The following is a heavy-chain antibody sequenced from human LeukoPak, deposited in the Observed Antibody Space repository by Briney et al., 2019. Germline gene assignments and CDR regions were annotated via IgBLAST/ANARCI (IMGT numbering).Heavy chain of an antibody. CDR3: ARSFAYCSSTSCPIKGDYYYGMDV. J-gene: IGHJ6*02. CDR2: MNPNSGNT. V-gene: IGHV1-8*01. D-gene: IGHD2-2*01. Sequence: GSSVKVSCKASGYTFTSYDINWVRQATGQGLEWMGWMNPNSGNTGYAQKFQGRVTMTRNTSISTAYMELSSLRSEDTAVYYCARSFAYCSSTSCPIKGDYYYGMDVWGQGTTVTVSS. CDR1: GYTFTSYD.